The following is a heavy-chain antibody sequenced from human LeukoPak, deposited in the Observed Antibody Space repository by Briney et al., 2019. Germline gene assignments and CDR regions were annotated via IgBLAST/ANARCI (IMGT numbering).Heavy chain of an antibody. CDR3: ARTRSTMTPYY. CDR2: IYYSGST. V-gene: IGHV4-39*07. Sequence: PSETLSLTCTVSGGSISSSSYYWGWIRQPPGKGLEWIGSIYYSGSTYYNPSLKSRVTISVDTSKNQFSLKLSSVTAADTAVYYCARTRSTMTPYYWGQGTLVTVSS. J-gene: IGHJ4*02. D-gene: IGHD3-22*01. CDR1: GGSISSSSYY.